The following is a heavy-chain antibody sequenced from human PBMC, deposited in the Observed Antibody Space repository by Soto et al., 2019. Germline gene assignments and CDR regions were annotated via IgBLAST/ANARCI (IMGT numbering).Heavy chain of an antibody. D-gene: IGHD3-10*01. CDR3: ARPDYGSGSYPDY. Sequence: QVQLVESGGGVVQPGRSLRLSCAASGFTFSSYAMQWVRQPPGKGLEWVAVISYDGSNKYYADSVKGRFTISRDNSKNPLYLQMNSLRAEDTAVYYCARPDYGSGSYPDYWGQGTLVTVSS. CDR2: ISYDGSNK. CDR1: GFTFSSYA. J-gene: IGHJ4*02. V-gene: IGHV3-30-3*01.